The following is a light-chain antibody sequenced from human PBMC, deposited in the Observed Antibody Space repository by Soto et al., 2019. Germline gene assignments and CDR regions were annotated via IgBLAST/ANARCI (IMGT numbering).Light chain of an antibody. CDR3: SSYTSSNTFYV. CDR1: SSDVGGYYY. CDR2: QVS. Sequence: TLTQHASVSGSPGQSITISCTGTSSDVGGYYYVSWYQHHPGKAPKLMIYQVSNRPSGVSNRFSGSKSGNTASLTISGLQAEDEADYYCSSYTSSNTFYVFGTG. J-gene: IGLJ1*01. V-gene: IGLV2-14*01.